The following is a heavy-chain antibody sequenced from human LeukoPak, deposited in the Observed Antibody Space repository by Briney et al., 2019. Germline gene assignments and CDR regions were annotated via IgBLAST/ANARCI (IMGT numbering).Heavy chain of an antibody. CDR1: GFTFSSYK. J-gene: IGHJ4*02. CDR3: ARDQNGVYFDY. Sequence: AGSLSLSCAASGFTFSSYKINWGRQPPRKGLGMMSYISASGTLTHYADSVEGRFTISRDNAKNSLYLQMNSRRAEDTAVYYCARDQNGVYFDYWGQGTLVTVSS. D-gene: IGHD4-17*01. V-gene: IGHV3-48*03. CDR2: ISASGTLT.